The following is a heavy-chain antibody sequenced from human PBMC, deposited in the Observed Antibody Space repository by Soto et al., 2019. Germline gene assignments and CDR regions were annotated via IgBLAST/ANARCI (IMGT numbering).Heavy chain of an antibody. Sequence: QVQLVESGGGVVQPGRSLRLSCAASGFMFSNHGMHWVRQAPGKGLEWVAVIWSDGHNRYYADSVKGRFTISRDNSKNTLKLQMNSLRAEDTAVYYCVRGDNWNDEASDYWGQGTLVTVSS. D-gene: IGHD1-1*01. CDR3: VRGDNWNDEASDY. V-gene: IGHV3-33*01. CDR1: GFMFSNHG. CDR2: IWSDGHNR. J-gene: IGHJ4*02.